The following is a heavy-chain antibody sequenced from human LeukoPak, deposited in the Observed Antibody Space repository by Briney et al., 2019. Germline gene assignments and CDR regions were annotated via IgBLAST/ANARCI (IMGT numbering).Heavy chain of an antibody. CDR3: AKDRRATRDGYNFPAFDI. CDR1: GFTFSSYS. J-gene: IGHJ3*02. CDR2: ISSSSSTI. D-gene: IGHD5-24*01. V-gene: IGHV3-48*01. Sequence: GGSLRLSCAASGFTFSSYSMNWVRQAPGKGLEWVSYISSSSSTIYYADTVKGRFTISRDNAKNSLYLQMNSLRAEDTALYYCAKDRRATRDGYNFPAFDIWGQGTMVTVSS.